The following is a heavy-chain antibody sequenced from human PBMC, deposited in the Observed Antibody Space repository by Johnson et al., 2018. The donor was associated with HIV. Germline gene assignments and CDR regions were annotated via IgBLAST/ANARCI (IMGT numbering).Heavy chain of an antibody. V-gene: IGHV3-7*05. J-gene: IGHJ3*02. D-gene: IGHD3-22*01. Sequence: VQLVESGGGLVQPGGSLRLSCAASGFTFSNYWMSWVRQAPGKGLAWVANIKEDGSEEYYVDSVEGRLTVSRDNATNSLYLQIDSLRAEDTAVYYCARDGIYSSPWDAFDIWGQGTMVTVSS. CDR3: ARDGIYSSPWDAFDI. CDR2: IKEDGSEE. CDR1: GFTFSNYW.